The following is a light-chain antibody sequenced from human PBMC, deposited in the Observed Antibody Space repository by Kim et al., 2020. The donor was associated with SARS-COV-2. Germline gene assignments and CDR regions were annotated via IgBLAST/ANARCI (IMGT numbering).Light chain of an antibody. J-gene: IGKJ1*01. CDR1: QSINTW. CDR3: QQYNDYSGM. Sequence: DIQMTQSPSTLSASVGDRVTITCRASQSINTWLAWYQQKPGKAPKLLIYKASSLESGVPSRFSGSGSETEFTLTISSLQPDDFATYYCQQYNDYSGMFGQGTKVDIK. V-gene: IGKV1-5*03. CDR2: KAS.